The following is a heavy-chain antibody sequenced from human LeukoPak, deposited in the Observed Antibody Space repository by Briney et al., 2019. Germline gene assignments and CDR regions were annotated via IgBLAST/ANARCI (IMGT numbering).Heavy chain of an antibody. Sequence: SETLSLTCAVYGASFNAYYWSWIRQPPGKGLEWMGEINHNGITNYNPSLKSRVTISLDTSKTQFSLKLGSVTAADTAIYYCARAFPCSTTTCSNWFDPWGQGTLVTVSS. V-gene: IGHV4-34*01. D-gene: IGHD2-2*01. CDR1: GASFNAYY. J-gene: IGHJ5*02. CDR3: ARAFPCSTTTCSNWFDP. CDR2: INHNGIT.